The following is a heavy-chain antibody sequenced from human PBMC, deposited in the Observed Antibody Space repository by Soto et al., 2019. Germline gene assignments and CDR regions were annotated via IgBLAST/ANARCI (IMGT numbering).Heavy chain of an antibody. D-gene: IGHD3-10*01. Sequence: QVQLQESGPGLVKPSETMSLSCTVSGGSISSYYWSWFRQSPGKRMEWIGYVHHSWGSSYNPSLQRRVAISLDTSKSQFSLKVTSVTAPDTAVYYCARQGFGPLHGLVDVCGQGTTVTVSS. V-gene: IGHV4-59*08. CDR1: GGSISSYY. CDR2: VHHSWGS. J-gene: IGHJ6*02. CDR3: ARQGFGPLHGLVDV.